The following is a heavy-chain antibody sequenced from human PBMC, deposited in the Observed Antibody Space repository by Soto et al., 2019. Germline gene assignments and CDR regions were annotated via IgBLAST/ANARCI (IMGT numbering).Heavy chain of an antibody. V-gene: IGHV1-18*01. Sequence: ASVKVSCKASGYTFTNNGSSWVRQSTGQGLEWMGWINVYNGNTKYAQKVQGRVTMTTDTSTSTAYMELRSLRSDDTAVYYCARGVGSGSYYNQYNWFDPWGQGTLVTVSS. J-gene: IGHJ5*02. D-gene: IGHD3-10*01. CDR1: GYTFTNNG. CDR3: ARGVGSGSYYNQYNWFDP. CDR2: INVYNGNT.